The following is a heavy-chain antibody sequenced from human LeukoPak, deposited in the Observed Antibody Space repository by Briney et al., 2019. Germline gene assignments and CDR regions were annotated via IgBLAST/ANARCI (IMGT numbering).Heavy chain of an antibody. J-gene: IGHJ4*02. CDR2: ISGGTT. D-gene: IGHD6-19*01. V-gene: IGHV3-49*04. CDR1: EFIFSGYW. Sequence: GGSLRLSCAASEFIFSGYWMNWVRQAPGKGLEWIGFISGGTTEYAASVKGRFTISRDDSTSIAYLQMNSLTTEDTAVYYCSRGSGWLSVYWGQGTLVTVSS. CDR3: SRGSGWLSVY.